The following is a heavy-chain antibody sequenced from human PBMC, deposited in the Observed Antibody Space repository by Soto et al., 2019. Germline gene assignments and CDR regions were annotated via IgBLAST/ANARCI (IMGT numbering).Heavy chain of an antibody. CDR3: ARARPTSGPADGLDI. D-gene: IGHD2-2*01. J-gene: IGHJ3*02. V-gene: IGHV3-48*04. Sequence: EVQLVESGGGLVQPGGSLRLSCAVSGFTFSGYSFNWVRQAPGRGLEWVSFIGSTGSVTHYADSVMGRFTISRDNARNSLELQMDSLRADDTAVYRCARARPTSGPADGLDIWGQGTVVTVSS. CDR2: IGSTGSVT. CDR1: GFTFSGYS.